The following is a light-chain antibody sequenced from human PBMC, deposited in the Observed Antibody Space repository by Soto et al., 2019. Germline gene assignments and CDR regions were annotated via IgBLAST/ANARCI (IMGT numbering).Light chain of an antibody. J-gene: IGKJ4*01. CDR1: QTVSSSY. Sequence: EIVLTQSPGALSLSPGERATLSCRASQTVSSSYLAWYRQEPGQAPRLLIYGTSRRATGIPERFSGSGSGTDFTLTISRLEPEDFAVYYCHQCGSSPCTFGGGIKVEIK. V-gene: IGKV3-20*01. CDR2: GTS. CDR3: HQCGSSPCT.